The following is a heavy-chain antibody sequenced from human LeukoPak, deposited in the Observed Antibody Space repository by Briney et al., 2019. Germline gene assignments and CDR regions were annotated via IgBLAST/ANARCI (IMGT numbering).Heavy chain of an antibody. CDR3: ASSPYYYDSSGYYYHLTGFDY. V-gene: IGHV1-2*02. Sequence: ASVKVSCKASGYTFTGYYMHWVRQAPGQGLEWMGWINPNSGGTNYAQKFRGRVTMTRDTSISTAYMELSRLRSDDTAVYYCASSPYYYDSSGYYYHLTGFDYWGQGTLVTVSS. J-gene: IGHJ4*02. CDR2: INPNSGGT. CDR1: GYTFTGYY. D-gene: IGHD3-22*01.